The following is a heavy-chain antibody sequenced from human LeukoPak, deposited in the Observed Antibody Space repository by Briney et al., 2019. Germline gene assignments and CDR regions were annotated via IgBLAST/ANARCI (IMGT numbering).Heavy chain of an antibody. CDR1: GYTFTGYY. D-gene: IGHD2-2*01. J-gene: IGHJ3*02. CDR3: ARAVTRYCSSTSCHYVI. CDR2: INPNSGGT. V-gene: IGHV1-2*02. Sequence: ASVKVSCKASGYTFTGYYMHWVRQAPGQGLEWMGWINPNSGGTNYAQKFQGRVTMTRDTSISTAYMELSRLRSDDMAVYYCARAVTRYCSSTSCHYVIWGQGTMVTVSS.